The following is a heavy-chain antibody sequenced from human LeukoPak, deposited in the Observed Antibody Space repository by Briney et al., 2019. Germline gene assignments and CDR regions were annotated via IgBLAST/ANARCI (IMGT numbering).Heavy chain of an antibody. J-gene: IGHJ4*02. CDR3: ARDPTPVTTVTTFDY. CDR1: GFTVSSNY. Sequence: GGSLRLSCAASGFTVSSNYMSWVRQAPGKGLEWVSVIYSGGSTYYADSVKGRFTISRDNSKNTLYLQMNSLRAEDTAVYYCARDPTPVTTVTTFDYWGQGTLVTVSS. CDR2: IYSGGST. V-gene: IGHV3-66*01. D-gene: IGHD4-17*01.